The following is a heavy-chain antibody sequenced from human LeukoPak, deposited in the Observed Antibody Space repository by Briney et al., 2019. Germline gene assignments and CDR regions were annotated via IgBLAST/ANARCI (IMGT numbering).Heavy chain of an antibody. V-gene: IGHV1-24*01. CDR1: GYTLTELS. J-gene: IGHJ6*02. CDR3: ATVGYCSSTSCSDYHGMDV. Sequence: ASVKVSCKVSGYTLTELSMHGVRQAPGKGLEWMGGFDPEDGETIYAQKFQGRVTMTEDTSTDTAYMELSSLRSEDTAVYYCATVGYCSSTSCSDYHGMDVWGQGTTVTVSS. D-gene: IGHD2-2*01. CDR2: FDPEDGET.